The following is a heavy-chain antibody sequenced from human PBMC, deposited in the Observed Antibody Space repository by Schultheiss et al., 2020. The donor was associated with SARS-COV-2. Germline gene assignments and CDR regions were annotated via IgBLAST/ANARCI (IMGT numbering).Heavy chain of an antibody. J-gene: IGHJ6*02. V-gene: IGHV4-34*01. Sequence: GSLRLSCAVYGGSFSGYYWSWLRQPPGKGLEWIGEINHSGSTNYNPSLKSRVTISLDTSNNHFSLKLSSVTAADTAVFFCARVSSGYERFYYYYYAMDVWGQGTTVTVSS. D-gene: IGHD5-12*01. CDR1: GGSFSGYY. CDR2: INHSGST. CDR3: ARVSSGYERFYYYYYAMDV.